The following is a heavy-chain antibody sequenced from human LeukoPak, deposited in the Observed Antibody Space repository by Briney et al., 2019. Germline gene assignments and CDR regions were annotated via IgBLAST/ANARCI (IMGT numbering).Heavy chain of an antibody. V-gene: IGHV3-48*04. CDR2: ISSSGSTI. CDR3: AELGITMIGGV. CDR1: GFTFNTYG. D-gene: IGHD3-10*02. J-gene: IGHJ6*04. Sequence: GGTLRLSCAASGFTFNTYGMSWVRQAPGKGLEWVSYISSSGSTIYYADSVKGRFTISRDNAKNSLYLQMDSLRAEDTAVYYCAELGITMIGGVWGKGTTVTISS.